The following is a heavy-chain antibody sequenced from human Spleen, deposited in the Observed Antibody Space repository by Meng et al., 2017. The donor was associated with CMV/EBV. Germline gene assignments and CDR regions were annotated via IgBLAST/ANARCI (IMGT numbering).Heavy chain of an antibody. CDR2: INPNSGGT. V-gene: IGHV1-2*02. J-gene: IGHJ4*02. Sequence: ASVKVSCKASGYTFTGYYMHWVRQAPGQGLEWMGWINPNSGGTNYAQKFQGRVTMTRDTSISTAYMELSRLRSDDTAMYYCARVLVVVPAARPAPFDYWGQGTLVTVSS. CDR3: ARVLVVVPAARPAPFDY. D-gene: IGHD2-2*01. CDR1: GYTFTGYY.